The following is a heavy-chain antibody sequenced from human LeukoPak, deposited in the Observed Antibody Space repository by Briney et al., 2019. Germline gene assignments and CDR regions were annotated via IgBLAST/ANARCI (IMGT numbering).Heavy chain of an antibody. D-gene: IGHD6-6*01. J-gene: IGHJ4*02. CDR2: IGGSGTIT. Sequence: GGSLRLSCAASGFTFSRYAMSWVRQAPGKGLEWVSAIGGSGTITYYADSVKGRFTISRDNSKDTLYLQMNSLRAEDTAIYFCAILTTHSSSSQFDYWGQGTLVTVFS. CDR1: GFTFSRYA. CDR3: AILTTHSSSSQFDY. V-gene: IGHV3-23*01.